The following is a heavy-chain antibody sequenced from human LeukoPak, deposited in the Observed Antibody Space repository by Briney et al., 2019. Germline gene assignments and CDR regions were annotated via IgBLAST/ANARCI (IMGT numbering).Heavy chain of an antibody. D-gene: IGHD2-2*01. J-gene: IGHJ5*02. Sequence: SETLSLTCTVSGGSISSCYWSWIRQPPGKGLEWIGYIYYSGSTNYNPSLKSRVTISVDTSKNQFSLKLSSVTAADTAVYYCAKSVPAAIRRFGPWGQGTLVTVSS. V-gene: IGHV4-59*01. CDR2: IYYSGST. CDR1: GGSISSCY. CDR3: AKSVPAAIRRFGP.